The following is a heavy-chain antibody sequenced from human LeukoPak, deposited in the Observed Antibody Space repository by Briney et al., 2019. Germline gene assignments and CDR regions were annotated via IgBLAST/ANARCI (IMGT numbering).Heavy chain of an antibody. CDR1: GFTFSSYS. CDR2: ISSSSSYI. Sequence: GGSLRLSCAASGFTFSSYSMNWVRQAPGKGLEWVSSISSSSSYIYYADSVKGRFTISRDNAKNSLYLQMNSLRAEDTAVYYCARDAPGYSSSSGAFDIWGQGTMVT. V-gene: IGHV3-21*01. J-gene: IGHJ3*02. D-gene: IGHD6-13*01. CDR3: ARDAPGYSSSSGAFDI.